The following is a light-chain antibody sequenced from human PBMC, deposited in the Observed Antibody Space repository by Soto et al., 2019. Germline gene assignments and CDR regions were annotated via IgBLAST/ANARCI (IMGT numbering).Light chain of an antibody. CDR1: SSKIGSNT. J-gene: IGLJ2*01. V-gene: IGLV1-44*01. CDR3: PAWDDSLNGVV. CDR2: NDN. Sequence: QTVVPQPPSASGPPGQRVTISCSGTSSKIGSNTVSWYQQLPGTAPKLLIPNDNQRPSGVPDRFSGSKSGTSASLAISGPQSEDEADYYCPAWDDSLNGVVFGGGTKRTVL.